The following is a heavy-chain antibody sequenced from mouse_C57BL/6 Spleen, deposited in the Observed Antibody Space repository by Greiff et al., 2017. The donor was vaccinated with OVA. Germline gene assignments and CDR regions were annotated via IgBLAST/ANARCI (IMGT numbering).Heavy chain of an antibody. Sequence: QVQLQQSGAELVKPGASVKLSCKASGYTFTSYWMHWVKQRPGRGLEWIGRIDPNSGGTKYNEKFKSKATLTVDKPSSTAYMQLSSLTSEDSAVYYCARFDDGYGGFGWYFDVWGTGTTVTVSS. CDR1: GYTFTSYW. D-gene: IGHD2-3*01. CDR3: ARFDDGYGGFGWYFDV. J-gene: IGHJ1*03. V-gene: IGHV1-72*01. CDR2: IDPNSGGT.